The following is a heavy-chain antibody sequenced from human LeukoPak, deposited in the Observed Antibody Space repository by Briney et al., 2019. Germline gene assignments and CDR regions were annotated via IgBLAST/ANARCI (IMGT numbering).Heavy chain of an antibody. CDR3: ARDHLSGGSCPGY. CDR1: GCTFTGYY. D-gene: IGHD2-15*01. CDR2: INPNSGGT. V-gene: IGHV1-2*02. Sequence: ASVKVSCKASGCTFTGYYMHWVRQAPGQGLEWMGWINPNSGGTNYAQKLQGRVIMTTDTSTSTAYMELRSLRSDDTAVYYCARDHLSGGSCPGYWGQGTLVTVSS. J-gene: IGHJ4*02.